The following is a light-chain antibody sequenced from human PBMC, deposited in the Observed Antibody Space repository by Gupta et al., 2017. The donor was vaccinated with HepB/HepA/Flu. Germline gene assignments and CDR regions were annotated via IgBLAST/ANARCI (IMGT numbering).Light chain of an antibody. CDR3: QQGHNAPHT. CDR1: QAIGSY. Sequence: DTQMTQSPSSLSASVGDRVTITCRAGQAIGSYVNWYQVKPGKAPELLIYAASSLESGVPSRFSGSGSGRDFTLTISRLQPEDFATYYCQQGHNAPHTFGLGTRLEIK. J-gene: IGKJ2*01. CDR2: AAS. V-gene: IGKV1-39*01.